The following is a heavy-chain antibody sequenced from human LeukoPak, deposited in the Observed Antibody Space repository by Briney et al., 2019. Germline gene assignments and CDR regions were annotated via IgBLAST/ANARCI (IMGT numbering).Heavy chain of an antibody. CDR1: GGSISSYY. J-gene: IGHJ3*02. Sequence: PSETLSLTCTVSGGSISSYYWSWIRRPAGKGLEWIGRIYTSGSTNYNPSLKSRVTMSVDTSKNQFSLKLSSVTAADTAVYYCARQYYYDSSGYYRDAFDIWGQGTMVTVSS. V-gene: IGHV4-4*07. CDR3: ARQYYYDSSGYYRDAFDI. CDR2: IYTSGST. D-gene: IGHD3-22*01.